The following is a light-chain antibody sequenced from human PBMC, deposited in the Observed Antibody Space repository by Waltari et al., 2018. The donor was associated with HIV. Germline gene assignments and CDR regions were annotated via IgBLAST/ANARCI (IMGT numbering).Light chain of an antibody. CDR3: CSYAGSYTLI. CDR2: DIN. CDR1: SSDGGIYKY. Sequence: QSALTQPRSVSGSPGQSVTISCTGTSSDGGIYKYVSWYHQHPGKVPKLLIYDINDRPSGVPDRFSGSKSGTTASLTISGLQAEDEAFYYCCSYAGSYTLIFGGGTKLTVL. V-gene: IGLV2-11*01. J-gene: IGLJ2*01.